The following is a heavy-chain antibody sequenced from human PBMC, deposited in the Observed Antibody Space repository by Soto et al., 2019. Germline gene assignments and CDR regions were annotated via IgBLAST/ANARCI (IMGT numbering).Heavy chain of an antibody. CDR2: ISGSGGST. J-gene: IGHJ4*02. Sequence: GGSVRLSCAASGFTFSSYAMSWVRQAPGKGLEWVSAISGSGGSTYYADSVKGRFTISRDNSKNTLYLQMNSLRAEDTAVYYCAKAFSMRLWRRTSSSSDYWGPRTLV. CDR3: AKAFSMRLWRRTSSSSDY. CDR1: GFTFSSYA. V-gene: IGHV3-23*01. D-gene: IGHD2-2*01.